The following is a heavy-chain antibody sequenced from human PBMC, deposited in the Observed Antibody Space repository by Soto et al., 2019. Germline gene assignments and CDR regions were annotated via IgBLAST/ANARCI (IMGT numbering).Heavy chain of an antibody. V-gene: IGHV5-10-1*01. CDR1: GYSFTSYW. J-gene: IGHJ6*02. D-gene: IGHD2-15*01. CDR2: IDPSDSYT. Sequence: PGESLKISCKGSGYSFTSYWISWVRQMPGKGLEWMGRIDPSDSYTNYSPSFQGHVTISADKSISTAYLQWSSLKASDTAMYYCARGYCSGGSCYTGGMDVWGQGTTVTV. CDR3: ARGYCSGGSCYTGGMDV.